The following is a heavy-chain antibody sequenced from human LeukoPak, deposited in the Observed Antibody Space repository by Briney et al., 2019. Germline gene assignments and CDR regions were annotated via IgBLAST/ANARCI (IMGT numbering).Heavy chain of an antibody. Sequence: ASVKVSCKASGYAFTSYDINWVRQATGQGLEWMGWTNPNSGNTGYAQKFQGRVTMTRNTSISTAYMELSSLRSDDTAVYYCARDSYGTGVVITYWYYYMDVWGKGTTVTVSS. CDR2: TNPNSGNT. J-gene: IGHJ6*03. CDR3: ARDSYGTGVVITYWYYYMDV. V-gene: IGHV1-8*01. D-gene: IGHD3-3*01. CDR1: GYAFTSYD.